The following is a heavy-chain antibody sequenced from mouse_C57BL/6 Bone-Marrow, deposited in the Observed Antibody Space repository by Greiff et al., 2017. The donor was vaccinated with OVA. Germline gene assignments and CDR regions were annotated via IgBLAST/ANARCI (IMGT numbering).Heavy chain of an antibody. CDR1: GYTFTDYN. J-gene: IGHJ2*01. CDR2: INPNNGGT. V-gene: IGHV1-22*01. D-gene: IGHD1-1*01. Sequence: EVQLQQSGPELVKPGASVKMSCKASGYTFTDYNMHWVKQSHGKSLEWIGYINPNNGGTSYNQKFKGKATLTVNKSSSTAYMELRSLTSEDSAVYYCARDYYGSSYVFDYWGQGTTLTVSS. CDR3: ARDYYGSSYVFDY.